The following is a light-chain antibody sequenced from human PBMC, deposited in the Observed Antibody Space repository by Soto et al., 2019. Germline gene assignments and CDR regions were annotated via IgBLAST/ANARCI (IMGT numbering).Light chain of an antibody. J-gene: IGLJ2*01. CDR2: EVS. CDR1: SSDVGAYNY. CDR3: ASYTSSSTSLI. V-gene: IGLV2-14*01. Sequence: QSVLTQPASVSGSPGQSITISCTGTSSDVGAYNYVSWYQQHPGKPPKLIIYEVSDRPSGVSNRFSGSKSGNTASLTISGLQAEDEADYYCASYTSSSTSLIFGRGTKLTVL.